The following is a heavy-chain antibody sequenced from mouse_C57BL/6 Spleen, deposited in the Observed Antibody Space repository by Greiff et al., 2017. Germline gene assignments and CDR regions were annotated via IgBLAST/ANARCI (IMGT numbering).Heavy chain of an antibody. D-gene: IGHD2-3*01. V-gene: IGHV3-6*01. Sequence: DVKLVESGPGLVKPSQSLSLTCSVTGYSITSGYYWNWIRQFPGNKLEWMGYISYDGSNNYNPSLKNRISITRDTSKNQFFLKLNSVTTEDTATYYCARGDGYPWFAYWGQGTLVTVSA. J-gene: IGHJ3*01. CDR1: GYSITSGYY. CDR3: ARGDGYPWFAY. CDR2: ISYDGSN.